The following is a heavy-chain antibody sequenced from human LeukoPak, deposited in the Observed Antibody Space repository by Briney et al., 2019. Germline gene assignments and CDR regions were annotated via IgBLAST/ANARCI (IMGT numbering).Heavy chain of an antibody. D-gene: IGHD2/OR15-2a*01. CDR3: ARALTFPDFYYYMDV. CDR2: INPSGRT. J-gene: IGHJ6*03. V-gene: IGHV4-34*01. CDR1: GGSFSGHQ. Sequence: PSETLSLSCAVYGGSFSGHQWTWVRQSPGMGLEWIGEINPSGRTNYNPSLKSRVIISVDTSKNQFSLRLSSGTAADTAIYYCARALTFPDFYYYMDVWGEGTTVTVSS.